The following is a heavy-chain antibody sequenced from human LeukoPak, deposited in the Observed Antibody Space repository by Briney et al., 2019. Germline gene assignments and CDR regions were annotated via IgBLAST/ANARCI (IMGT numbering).Heavy chain of an antibody. D-gene: IGHD3-22*01. J-gene: IGHJ6*02. CDR1: GFTFSTYA. Sequence: GGSLRLSCAASGFTFSTYAMSWVRQAPGKGPEWVSYIHSTSRDIYYADSVRGRFTISRDNAKNSLSLQMNSLRDEDTAVYYCARELSYSDSSGYFWSAMDVWGQGTTVTVSS. CDR2: IHSTSRDI. CDR3: ARELSYSDSSGYFWSAMDV. V-gene: IGHV3-48*02.